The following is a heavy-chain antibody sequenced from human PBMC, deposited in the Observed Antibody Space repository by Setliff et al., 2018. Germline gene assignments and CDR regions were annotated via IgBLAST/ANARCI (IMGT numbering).Heavy chain of an antibody. CDR2: IGESGNNI. CDR3: ARDGNNWNDLDY. D-gene: IGHD1-20*01. Sequence: GGSLRLSCAASGFTFSGYYMQWVRQAPGKGLEWVSYIGESGNNIHYAESVKGRFTISXXXAKNSXXXXXXSLRVEDTALYYCARDGNNWNDLDYWGHGTLVTVSS. V-gene: IGHV3-48*04. CDR1: GFTFSGYY. J-gene: IGHJ4*01.